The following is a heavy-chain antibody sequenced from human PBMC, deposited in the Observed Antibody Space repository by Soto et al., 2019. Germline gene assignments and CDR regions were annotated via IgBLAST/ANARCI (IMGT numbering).Heavy chain of an antibody. D-gene: IGHD6-6*01. CDR2: ISSNGGGT. V-gene: IGHV3-64*01. CDR3: ARDRGQLWGYFDY. J-gene: IGHJ4*02. CDR1: GFTFSSYA. Sequence: GGSLRLSCAASGFTFSSYAMHWVRQAPGKGLEYVSAISSNGGGTYYANSVKGRFTISRDNSKNTLYLQMGSLRAEDMAVYYCARDRGQLWGYFDYWGQGTLVTVSS.